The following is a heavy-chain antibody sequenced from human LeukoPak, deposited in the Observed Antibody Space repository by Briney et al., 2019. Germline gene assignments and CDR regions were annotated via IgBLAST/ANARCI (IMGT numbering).Heavy chain of an antibody. V-gene: IGHV3-43*02. J-gene: IGHJ4*02. CDR1: GFTFDDYA. Sequence: GSLRLSCAASGFTFDDYAMHWVRQAPGKGLEWVSLISGDGGSTYYADSVKGRFTISRDNSKNSLYLQMNSLRTEDTASYYCAKALADRDLPYYYDSSGYYLVLGYWGQGTLVTVSS. D-gene: IGHD3-22*01. CDR3: AKALADRDLPYYYDSSGYYLVLGY. CDR2: ISGDGGST.